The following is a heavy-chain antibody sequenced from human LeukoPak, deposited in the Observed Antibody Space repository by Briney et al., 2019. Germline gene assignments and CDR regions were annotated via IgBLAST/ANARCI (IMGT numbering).Heavy chain of an antibody. D-gene: IGHD4-23*01. V-gene: IGHV4-4*07. CDR3: ARDVDGGNFNWFDP. Sequence: VKLSETLSLTCTVSGGSISSYYWSWIRQPAGKGLEWIGRIYTSGSTNYNPSLKSRVTMSVDTSKNQFSLKLSSVTAADTAVCYCARDVDGGNFNWFDPWGQGTLVTVSS. J-gene: IGHJ5*02. CDR1: GGSISSYY. CDR2: IYTSGST.